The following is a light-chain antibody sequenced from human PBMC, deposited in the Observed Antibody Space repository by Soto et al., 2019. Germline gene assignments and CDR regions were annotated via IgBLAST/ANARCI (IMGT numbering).Light chain of an antibody. J-gene: IGLJ1*01. Sequence: QSVLTQPPSTSGTPGQRVTISCSGSSSNIGGEAVNWYQQLPGTAPKLLIYSYNQRPSGVPDRFSGSKSGTSASLAISGRQSEDEADYICAAWDDSLNGYVFGTGTKLTVL. CDR3: AAWDDSLNGYV. V-gene: IGLV1-44*01. CDR2: SYN. CDR1: SSNIGGEA.